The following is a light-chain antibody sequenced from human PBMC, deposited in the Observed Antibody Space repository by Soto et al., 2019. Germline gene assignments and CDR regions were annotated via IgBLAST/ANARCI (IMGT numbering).Light chain of an antibody. CDR3: CSYAGTFYV. J-gene: IGLJ1*01. CDR1: STDVGGYNY. CDR2: DVS. V-gene: IGLV2-11*01. Sequence: QSVLTQPASVSGSPGQSITISCTGTSTDVGGYNYVSWYQHHSGKAPKLMIYDVSERPSGVPDRFSGSKSGNTASLTISGLQAEDEADYYCCSYAGTFYVFGTGTKVTVL.